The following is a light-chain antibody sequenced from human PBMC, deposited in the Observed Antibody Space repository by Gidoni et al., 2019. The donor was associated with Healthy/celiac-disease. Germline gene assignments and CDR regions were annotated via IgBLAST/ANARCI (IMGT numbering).Light chain of an antibody. CDR2: AAS. CDR1: QGISSY. J-gene: IGKJ5*01. Sequence: DIQLTQSPSFLSASVGDRVTITCRASQGISSYLAWYQQKPGKAPKLLLYAASNLQSGVPSRFSGSGSVTEFTLTISSLQPEDFATYYCQQLNSYPITFGQGTRLEIK. CDR3: QQLNSYPIT. V-gene: IGKV1-9*01.